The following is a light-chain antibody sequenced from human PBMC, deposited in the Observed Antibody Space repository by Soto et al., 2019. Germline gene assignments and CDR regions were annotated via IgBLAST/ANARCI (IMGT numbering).Light chain of an antibody. CDR2: GAS. V-gene: IGKV3-20*01. J-gene: IGKJ2*01. Sequence: EIGLTQSPGTLSLSPGERATLSCRASQSVSSHYLAWYQQKPGQAPRLLIYGASIRATGLPDRFSGSGSGTDFTLTISRLEPEDFAVYYCQQYGSSYTFGQGTKLEIK. CDR1: QSVSSHY. CDR3: QQYGSSYT.